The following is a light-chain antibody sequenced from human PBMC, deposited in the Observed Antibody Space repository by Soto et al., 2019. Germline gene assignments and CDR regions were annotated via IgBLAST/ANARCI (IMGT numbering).Light chain of an antibody. V-gene: IGKV1-13*02. CDR2: DAS. CDR1: QGIRND. CDR3: QQYHRYLWT. Sequence: AIQMTQSPSSLSASVGDRVTITCRASQGIRNDLGWYKQKPGKAPKLLIYDASSLESGVPSRFSGSGSGTEFTLTISSLQPDDFATYYCQQYHRYLWTFGQGTKVDIK. J-gene: IGKJ1*01.